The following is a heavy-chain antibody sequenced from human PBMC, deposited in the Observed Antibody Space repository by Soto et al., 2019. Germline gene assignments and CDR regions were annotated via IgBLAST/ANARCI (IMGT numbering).Heavy chain of an antibody. V-gene: IGHV3-30-3*01. CDR3: ARIRSPGIAAAAHFDY. Sequence: GGSLRLSCAASGFTFSSYAMHWVRHAPGKGLEWVAVISYDGSNKYYAASVKGRFTISRDNSKNTLYLQMNSLRAEDTAVYYCARIRSPGIAAAAHFDYWGQGTLVTVSS. D-gene: IGHD6-13*01. CDR1: GFTFSSYA. J-gene: IGHJ4*02. CDR2: ISYDGSNK.